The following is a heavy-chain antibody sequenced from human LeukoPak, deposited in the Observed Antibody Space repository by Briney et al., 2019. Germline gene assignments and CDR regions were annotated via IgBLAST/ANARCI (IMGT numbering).Heavy chain of an antibody. D-gene: IGHD6-13*01. CDR3: ARAQYLTAPAGTFANS. CDR2: INPNSGAT. J-gene: IGHJ4*02. V-gene: IGHV1-2*02. CDR1: GYTFTDYF. Sequence: ASMKVSCKASGYTFTDYFLHWVRRAPGQEFELMGWINPNSGATHYIQSFQGRVTMTRDTFLSIAYLQLNSLTSDDTAMYYCARAQYLTAPAGTFANSWGQGTLVTVSS.